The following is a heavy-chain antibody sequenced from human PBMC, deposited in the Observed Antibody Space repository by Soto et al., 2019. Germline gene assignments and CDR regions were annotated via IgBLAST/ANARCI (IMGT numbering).Heavy chain of an antibody. D-gene: IGHD6-19*01. CDR2: IAPSDSYT. V-gene: IGHV5-10-1*01. Sequence: PGESLKISCKGSGYSFTSYWTSWVRQMPGKGLEWMGRIAPSDSYTNYSASFQGHDTISADRSISTAYRQWSGLKATDTAMYYCAGLGGAVGGPYYDYGMDVWGQGTTVTVSS. J-gene: IGHJ6*01. CDR1: GYSFTSYW. CDR3: AGLGGAVGGPYYDYGMDV.